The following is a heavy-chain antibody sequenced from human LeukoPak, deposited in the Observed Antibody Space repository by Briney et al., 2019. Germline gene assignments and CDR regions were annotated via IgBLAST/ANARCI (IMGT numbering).Heavy chain of an antibody. Sequence: ASVKVSCKASVYTFTGYYMHWVRQAPGQGLEWMGWINPNSGGTNYAQKFQGRVTMTRDTSISTAYMELSRLRSDDTAVYYCARFQEGGESYSYGSSWFDPWGQGTLVTVSS. V-gene: IGHV1-2*02. CDR2: INPNSGGT. CDR3: ARFQEGGESYSYGSSWFDP. CDR1: VYTFTGYY. D-gene: IGHD5-18*01. J-gene: IGHJ5*02.